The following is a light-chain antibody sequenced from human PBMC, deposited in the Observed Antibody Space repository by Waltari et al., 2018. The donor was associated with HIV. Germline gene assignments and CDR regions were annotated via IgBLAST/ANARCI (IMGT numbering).Light chain of an antibody. CDR2: RAS. V-gene: IGKV1-5*03. J-gene: IGKJ1*01. CDR3: QQYNGYPWT. Sequence: DIQMTQSPSTLSASVGDRVTITCLASQNIYKWLAWFQQKPGKAPKLLIYRASGLETGVPSRFSGSGSGTQFTLTITSLLPDDSATYFCQQYNGYPWTFGQGTKVEIK. CDR1: QNIYKW.